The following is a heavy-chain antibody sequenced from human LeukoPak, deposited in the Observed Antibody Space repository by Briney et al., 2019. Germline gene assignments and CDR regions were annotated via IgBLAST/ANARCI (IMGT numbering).Heavy chain of an antibody. V-gene: IGHV4-59*12. CDR1: GGSINSYY. J-gene: IGHJ4*02. CDR2: IYYSGST. D-gene: IGHD4-23*01. Sequence: SETLSLTCTVSGGSINSYYWSWIRQPPGKGLEWIGYIYYSGSTYYNPSLKSRVTISVDTSKNQFSLKLSSVTAADTAVYYCATDLSGNSPYYFDYWGQGTLVTVSS. CDR3: ATDLSGNSPYYFDY.